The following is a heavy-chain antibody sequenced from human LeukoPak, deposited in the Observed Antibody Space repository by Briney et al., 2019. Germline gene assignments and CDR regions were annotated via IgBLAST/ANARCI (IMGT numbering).Heavy chain of an antibody. Sequence: SETLSLTCAVYGGSFSGYSWSWVRQPPGKGLEWIGEINHSGITNYSPSLKSRVTMSVDTSKNQLSLNLSSVTAADTAVYFCARRAESYYYYYMDVWGKGTTVTVSS. V-gene: IGHV4-34*01. CDR2: INHSGIT. J-gene: IGHJ6*03. D-gene: IGHD3-16*01. CDR3: ARRAESYYYYYMDV. CDR1: GGSFSGYS.